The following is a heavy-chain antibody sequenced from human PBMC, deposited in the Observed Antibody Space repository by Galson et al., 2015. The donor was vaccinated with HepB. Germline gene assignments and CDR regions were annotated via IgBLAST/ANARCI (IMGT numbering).Heavy chain of an antibody. CDR3: AKVIGGWELYYYYYGMDV. CDR1: GFTFSSYG. CDR2: ISYDGSNK. V-gene: IGHV3-30*18. J-gene: IGHJ6*02. D-gene: IGHD6-19*01. Sequence: SLRLSCAASGFTFSSYGMHWVRQAPGKGLEWVAVISYDGSNKYYADSVKGRFTISRDNSKNTLYLQMNSLRAEDTAVYYCAKVIGGWELYYYYYGMDVWGQGTTVTVSS.